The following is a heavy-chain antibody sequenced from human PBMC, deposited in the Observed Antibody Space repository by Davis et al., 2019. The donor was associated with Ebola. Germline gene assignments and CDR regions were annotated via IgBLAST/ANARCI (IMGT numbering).Heavy chain of an antibody. CDR2: ITDHGGST. J-gene: IGHJ4*02. V-gene: IGHV3-74*01. CDR3: ATTQWLREFDN. CDR1: GFTFSYYW. D-gene: IGHD6-19*01. Sequence: GESLKISCAASGFTFSYYWMHWVRLRPGKGLEWVSHITDHGGSTKYAEPVKGRFTISRDKSNNTLYLEMSSLRVDDTAVYYCATTQWLREFDNWGQGTLVTVSS.